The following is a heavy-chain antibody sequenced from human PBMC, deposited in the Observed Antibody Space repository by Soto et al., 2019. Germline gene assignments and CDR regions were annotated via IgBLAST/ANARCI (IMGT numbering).Heavy chain of an antibody. Sequence: GGSLRLSCTASGFTFSDYGMHWVRQTPDKGLEWVAVISSDGSKNYYVDSVKGRVTISRDNSKNTLSLQMNSLRAEDTAVYYCAKATMSTYFGYFDSWGQGSLVTVSS. D-gene: IGHD3-10*01. CDR2: ISSDGSKN. CDR3: AKATMSTYFGYFDS. CDR1: GFTFSDYG. J-gene: IGHJ4*02. V-gene: IGHV3-30*18.